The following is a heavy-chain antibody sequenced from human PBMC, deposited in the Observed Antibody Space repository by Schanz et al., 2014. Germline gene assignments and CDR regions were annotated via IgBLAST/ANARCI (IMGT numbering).Heavy chain of an antibody. CDR2: INPSGGST. Sequence: QVQLVQSGAEVKKPGASVKVSCKASGYTFTSDSMHWVRQAPGQGLEWMGMINPSGGSTTYAQKLQGRVTMTRDTSTTTAYMELSGLRSEDTAVYYCARDRLECGAECYSVEVFEIWGQGTLVIVSS. CDR3: ARDRLECGAECYSVEVFEI. J-gene: IGHJ4*02. CDR1: GYTFTSDS. D-gene: IGHD2-21*01. V-gene: IGHV1-46*01.